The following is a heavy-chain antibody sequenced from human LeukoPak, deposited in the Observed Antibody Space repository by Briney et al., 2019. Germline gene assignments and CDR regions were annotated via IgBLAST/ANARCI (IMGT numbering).Heavy chain of an antibody. V-gene: IGHV3-64D*06. J-gene: IGHJ4*02. D-gene: IGHD1-1*01. CDR1: GFTFSSYA. CDR2: ISSNGGSR. Sequence: GGSLRLSCSAAGFTFSSYAMHWVRQAPGKGLEYVSAISSNGGSRYYADSVKGRFTISRDNSKNTLYLQMSSLRAEDTAVYYCVVQGWVFRAPTQYYFDYWGQGTLVTVSS. CDR3: VVQGWVFRAPTQYYFDY.